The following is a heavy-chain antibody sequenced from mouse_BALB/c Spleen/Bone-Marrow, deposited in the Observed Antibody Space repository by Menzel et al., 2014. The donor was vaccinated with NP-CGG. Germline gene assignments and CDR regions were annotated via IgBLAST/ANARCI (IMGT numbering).Heavy chain of an antibody. CDR2: INPDSRTI. D-gene: IGHD1-1*01. V-gene: IGHV4-1*02. CDR1: GFDFSRYW. J-gene: IGHJ2*01. Sequence: EVKVEESGGGLVQPGGSLKLSCAASGFDFSRYWMSWVRQAPGKGLEWIGEINPDSRTINYSPSLKDKFIISSDNAKNTLYLRLDKVRSEDTALYYCARPDYYGYLNYWGQGTTLTVSS. CDR3: ARPDYYGYLNY.